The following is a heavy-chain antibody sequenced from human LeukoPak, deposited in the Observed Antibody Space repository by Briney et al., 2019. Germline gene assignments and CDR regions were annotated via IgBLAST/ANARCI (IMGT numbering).Heavy chain of an antibody. CDR3: ARPGRQDAYNGHYWYFDL. J-gene: IGHJ2*01. Sequence: PSETLSLTCTVSGGSITNYYWNWIRQPPGKDLEWIGCVSYSGRTHYSSSLKSRVTISVDTSKNQFSLNLRSVTAADTAVYYCARPGRQDAYNGHYWYFDLWGRGTLVTVSS. D-gene: IGHD5-24*01. V-gene: IGHV4-59*01. CDR2: VSYSGRT. CDR1: GGSITNYY.